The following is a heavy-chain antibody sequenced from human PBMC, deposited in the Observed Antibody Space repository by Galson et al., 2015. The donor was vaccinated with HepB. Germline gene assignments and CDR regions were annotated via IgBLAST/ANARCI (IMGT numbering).Heavy chain of an antibody. CDR3: ARAKTIAVAGTHYFDY. D-gene: IGHD6-19*01. V-gene: IGHV6-1*01. CDR2: TYYRSKWYN. CDR1: GDSVSGNSAA. Sequence: CAISGDSVSGNSAAWNWIRQSPSRGLEWLGRTYYRSKWYNDYAVSVKSRITINPDTSKNQFSLQLNSVTPEDTAVYYCARAKTIAVAGTHYFDYWGQGTLVTVSS. J-gene: IGHJ4*02.